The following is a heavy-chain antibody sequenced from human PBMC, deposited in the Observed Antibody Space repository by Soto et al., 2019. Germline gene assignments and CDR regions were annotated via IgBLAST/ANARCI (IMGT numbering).Heavy chain of an antibody. V-gene: IGHV1-2*02. J-gene: IGHJ6*03. Sequence: ASVKVSCKTSGDSFNDYYIHWVRQAPGQGLEWMGWINPNGGVTKYAQKFQGRVTVTRDTSIRTVYMELSSLRSDDTAVYYCARDSVRATATLDYYYFYMHFCGKGTTVTVSS. CDR1: GDSFNDYY. D-gene: IGHD5-12*01. CDR3: ARDSVRATATLDYYYFYMHF. CDR2: INPNGGVT.